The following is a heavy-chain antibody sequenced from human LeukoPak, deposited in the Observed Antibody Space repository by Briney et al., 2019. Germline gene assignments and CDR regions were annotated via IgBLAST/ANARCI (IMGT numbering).Heavy chain of an antibody. CDR3: ARVMAGYSYMDV. D-gene: IGHD3-10*01. CDR1: GFTFSRYA. CDR2: FSTTSSSSYI. Sequence: GGSLRLSCAASGFTFSRYAMNWVRQAPGKGLEWVSSFSTTSSSSYIHYADSMKGRFTISRDNAKSSLYLQMNSLRAEDTAVYYCARVMAGYSYMDVWGKGTTVTVSS. V-gene: IGHV3-21*01. J-gene: IGHJ6*03.